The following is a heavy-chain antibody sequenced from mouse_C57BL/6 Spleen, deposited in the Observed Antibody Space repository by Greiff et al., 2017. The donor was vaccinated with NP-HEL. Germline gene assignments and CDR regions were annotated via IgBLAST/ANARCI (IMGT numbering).Heavy chain of an antibody. CDR1: GYTFTSYW. CDR2: IDPSDSYT. J-gene: IGHJ4*01. V-gene: IGHV1-59*01. D-gene: IGHD1-1*01. Sequence: QVQLQQPGAELVRPGTSVKLSCKASGYTFTSYWMHWVKQRPGQGLEWIGVIDPSDSYTNYNQKFKGKATLTVDTSSSTAYMQLSSLTSEDSAVYYCARLYYYGSSYYAMDYWGQGTSVTVSS. CDR3: ARLYYYGSSYYAMDY.